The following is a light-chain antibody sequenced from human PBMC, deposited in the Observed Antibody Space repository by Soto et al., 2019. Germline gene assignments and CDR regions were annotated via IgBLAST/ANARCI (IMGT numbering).Light chain of an antibody. CDR3: TSYTSTNTLV. CDR1: SSDVGAYNY. Sequence: QSVLTQPASVSGSPGQSITTSCTGTSSDVGAYNYVSWYQQHPGKAPKVMIYEVFNRPSGVSIRFSGSKSGNTASLTISGLQTEDEADYYCTSYTSTNTLVFGTGTKVTVL. V-gene: IGLV2-14*01. CDR2: EVF. J-gene: IGLJ1*01.